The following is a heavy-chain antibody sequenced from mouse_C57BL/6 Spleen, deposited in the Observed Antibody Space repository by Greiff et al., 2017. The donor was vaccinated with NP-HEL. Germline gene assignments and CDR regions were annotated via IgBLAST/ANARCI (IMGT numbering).Heavy chain of an antibody. D-gene: IGHD1-1*01. V-gene: IGHV3-6*01. CDR2: ISYDGSN. CDR3: ARDYYGSSPFDY. J-gene: IGHJ2*01. CDR1: GYSITSGYY. Sequence: VQLQQSGPGLVKPSQSLSLTCSVTGYSITSGYYWNWIRQFPGNKLEWMGYISYDGSNNYNPSLKNRISITRDTSKHQFFLKLNSVTTEDTATYYCARDYYGSSPFDYWGQGTTLTVSS.